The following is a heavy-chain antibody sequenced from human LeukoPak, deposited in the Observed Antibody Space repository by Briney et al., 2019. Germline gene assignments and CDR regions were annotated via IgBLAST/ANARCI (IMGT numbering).Heavy chain of an antibody. J-gene: IGHJ5*02. Sequence: GASVKVSCKASGYTFTSYGINWVRQAPGQGLEWMGWISAYNGNTNYAQKLQGRGTMTTDTSTSTAYMELRSLRSDDTAVYYCASHNHYYDSSGYSYNWFDPWGQGTLVTVSS. D-gene: IGHD3-22*01. CDR3: ASHNHYYDSSGYSYNWFDP. V-gene: IGHV1-18*01. CDR1: GYTFTSYG. CDR2: ISAYNGNT.